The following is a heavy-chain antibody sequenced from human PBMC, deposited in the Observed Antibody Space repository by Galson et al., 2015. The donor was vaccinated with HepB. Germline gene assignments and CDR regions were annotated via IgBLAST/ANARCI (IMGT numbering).Heavy chain of an antibody. Sequence: SLRLSCAASGFTFSDYYMSWIRQAPGKGLEWVSYISSSSSYTNYADSVKGRFTISRDNAKNSLYLQMNSLRAEDTAVYYCARVNLVVPTWYSSSWYYFGYWGQGTLVTVSS. J-gene: IGHJ4*02. CDR2: ISSSSSYT. CDR3: ARVNLVVPTWYSSSWYYFGY. V-gene: IGHV3-11*05. D-gene: IGHD6-13*01. CDR1: GFTFSDYY.